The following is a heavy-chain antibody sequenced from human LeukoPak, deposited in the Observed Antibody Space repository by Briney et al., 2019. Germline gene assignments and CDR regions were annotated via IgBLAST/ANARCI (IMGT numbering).Heavy chain of an antibody. CDR2: ISRSGSTI. CDR3: ARDRVVVVPAAIDAGYYMDV. V-gene: IGHV3-11*01. J-gene: IGHJ6*03. Sequence: PGGSLRLSCACSGFTFSDYYMSWIRQAPGRGLEGVSYISRSGSTIYYADSVKGRFTISRDNAKNSLYLQMNSLRAEDTAVYYCARDRVVVVPAAIDAGYYMDVWGKGTTVTVSS. D-gene: IGHD2-2*02. CDR1: GFTFSDYY.